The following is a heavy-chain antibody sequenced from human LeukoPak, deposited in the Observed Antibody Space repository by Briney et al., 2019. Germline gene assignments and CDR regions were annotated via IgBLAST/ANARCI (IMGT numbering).Heavy chain of an antibody. D-gene: IGHD3-10*01. CDR2: IRYDGSNK. CDR1: GFTFSSYG. V-gene: IGHV3-30*02. CDR3: ARDATYYSGSLNWFDP. J-gene: IGHJ5*02. Sequence: GGSLRLSCAASGFTFSSYGMHWVRQAPGKGLEWVAFIRYDGSNKYYADSVKGRFTISRDNAKNSLYLQLHSLRAEDTAVYYCARDATYYSGSLNWFDPWGQGTLVTVSS.